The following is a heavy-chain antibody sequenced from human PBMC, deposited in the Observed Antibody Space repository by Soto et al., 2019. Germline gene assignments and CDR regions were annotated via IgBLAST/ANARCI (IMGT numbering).Heavy chain of an antibody. D-gene: IGHD3-22*01. CDR1: GFTFDDYT. Sequence: EVQLVESGGVVVQPGGSLRLSCAASGFTFDDYTMHWVRQAPGKGLEWVSLISWDGGSTYYADSVKGRFTISRDNSKNSVYLQMNSLRTEDTALYYCAKGGGVVVITDDAFDIWGQGTMVTVSS. J-gene: IGHJ3*02. CDR2: ISWDGGST. CDR3: AKGGGVVVITDDAFDI. V-gene: IGHV3-43*01.